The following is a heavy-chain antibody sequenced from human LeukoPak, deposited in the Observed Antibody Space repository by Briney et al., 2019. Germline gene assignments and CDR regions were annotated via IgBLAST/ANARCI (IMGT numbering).Heavy chain of an antibody. CDR1: GFTVITSY. Sequence: PGGSLRLSCAASGFTVITSYMSWVRQAPGKGLEWVSVIFRDGTTYYADSVKGRFTISRDNAKNSLYLQMNSLRAEDTAVYYCARQGIVGAYNWFDPWGQGTLVTVSS. J-gene: IGHJ5*02. CDR3: ARQGIVGAYNWFDP. D-gene: IGHD1-26*01. CDR2: IFRDGTT. V-gene: IGHV3-66*04.